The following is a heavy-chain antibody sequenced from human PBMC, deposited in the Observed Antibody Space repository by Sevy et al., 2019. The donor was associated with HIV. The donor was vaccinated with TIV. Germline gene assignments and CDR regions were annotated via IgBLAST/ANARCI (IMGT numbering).Heavy chain of an antibody. J-gene: IGHJ4*02. CDR3: ATTPFPTVTTHFDY. CDR2: INPNSGGT. D-gene: IGHD4-17*01. V-gene: IGHV1-2*06. Sequence: ASVKVSCKASGYTFTGYYMHWVRQAPGQGLEWMGRINPNSGGTNYAQKFQGRVTMTRDTSISTAYMELSRLRSDDTAVYYCATTPFPTVTTHFDYWGQGTLVTVSS. CDR1: GYTFTGYY.